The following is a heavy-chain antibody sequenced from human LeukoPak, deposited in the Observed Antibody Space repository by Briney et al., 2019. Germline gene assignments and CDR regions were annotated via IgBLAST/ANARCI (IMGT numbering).Heavy chain of an antibody. Sequence: SVKVSCKASGDTFSSYTISWVRQAPGPGLEWKGRIIPILGIANYAQKFQGRVTITADKSTSTTYMELSSLRSEDTAVYYCARMPSAQAQDFDYWGQGTLVTVSS. V-gene: IGHV1-69*02. CDR3: ARMPSAQAQDFDY. D-gene: IGHD2-2*01. CDR2: IIPILGIA. CDR1: GDTFSSYT. J-gene: IGHJ4*02.